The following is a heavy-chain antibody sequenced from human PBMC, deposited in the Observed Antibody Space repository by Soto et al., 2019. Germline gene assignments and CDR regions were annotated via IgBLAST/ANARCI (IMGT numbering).Heavy chain of an antibody. V-gene: IGHV3-30*19. J-gene: IGHJ5*02. CDR1: GFSFSNYN. Sequence: GGSLRLSCAASGFSFSNYNMNWVRQAPGKGLQWVAVIRDDGKKTNYATSVRGRFTVSRDMSKSTIFLQMNNLRIDDSAIYSCAREGDSHAFRGFDLWGQGTPVTVSS. CDR2: IRDDGKKT. D-gene: IGHD5-18*01. CDR3: AREGDSHAFRGFDL.